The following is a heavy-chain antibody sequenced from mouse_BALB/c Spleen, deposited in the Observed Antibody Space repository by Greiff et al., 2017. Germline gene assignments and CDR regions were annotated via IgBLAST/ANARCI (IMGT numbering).Heavy chain of an antibody. J-gene: IGHJ1*01. CDR3: AAITTKYFDV. D-gene: IGHD2-4*01. V-gene: IGHV1-87*01. Sequence: QVQLKQSGAELARPGASVKLSCKASGYTFTSYWMQWVKQRPGQGLEWIGAIYPGDGDTRYTQKFKGKATLTADKSSSTAYMQLSSLASEDSAVYYCAAITTKYFDVWGAGTTVTVSS. CDR1: GYTFTSYW. CDR2: IYPGDGDT.